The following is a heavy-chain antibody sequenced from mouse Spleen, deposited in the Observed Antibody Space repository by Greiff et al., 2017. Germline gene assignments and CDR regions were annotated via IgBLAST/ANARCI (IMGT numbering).Heavy chain of an antibody. D-gene: IGHD1-1*01. CDR3: ARQGYYGSSYWYFDV. V-gene: IGHV5-9-3*01. CDR1: GFTFSSYA. CDR2: ISSGGSYT. J-gene: IGHJ1*01. Sequence: EVQLVESGGGLVKPGGSLKLSCAASGFTFSSYAMSWVRQTPEKRLEWVATISSGGSYTYYPDSVKGRFTISRDNAKNTLYLQMSSLRSEDTAMYYCARQGYYGSSYWYFDVWGAGTTVTVSS.